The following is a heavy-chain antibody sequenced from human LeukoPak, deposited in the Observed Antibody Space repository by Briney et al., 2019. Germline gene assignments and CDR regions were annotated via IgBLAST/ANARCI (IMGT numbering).Heavy chain of an antibody. V-gene: IGHV3-23*01. CDR1: EFSFGSYA. J-gene: IGHJ6*03. CDR3: AKGGGSYFRRVTYYYYYMDV. CDR2: ISGSGDST. Sequence: GGSLRLSCAASEFSFGSYAVSWVRQAPGKGLQWVSGISGSGDSTYYADSVNGRFTISRDNSKNTLYLQMISLRAEDTAVYYCAKGGGSYFRRVTYYYYYMDVWGKGTTVTVSS. D-gene: IGHD1-26*01.